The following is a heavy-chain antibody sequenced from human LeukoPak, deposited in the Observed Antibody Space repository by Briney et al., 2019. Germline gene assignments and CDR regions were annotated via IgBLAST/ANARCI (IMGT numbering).Heavy chain of an antibody. Sequence: QPGGSLRLSCAASGFTFSSYGLHWVRQAPGTGLEPVSVISYDGSNKYYADSVKGRFTISRDNSKNTLYLQMNSLRAEDTAVFYCATGVRYGGNSGYFDLWGRGTLVTVSS. CDR2: ISYDGSNK. V-gene: IGHV3-30*03. CDR3: ATGVRYGGNSGYFDL. D-gene: IGHD4-23*01. CDR1: GFTFSSYG. J-gene: IGHJ2*01.